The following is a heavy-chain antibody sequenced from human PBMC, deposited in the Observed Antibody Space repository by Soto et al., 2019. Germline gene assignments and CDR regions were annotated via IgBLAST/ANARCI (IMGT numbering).Heavy chain of an antibody. Sequence: ASVKVSCKASGYTFTSYYMHWVRQAPGQGLEWMGIINPSGGSTSYAQKFQGRVTMTRDTSTSTVYMELSRLRSEDTAVYYCERLTVVMYYYYGMDVWGQGTTVTVSS. D-gene: IGHD2-15*01. J-gene: IGHJ6*02. CDR2: INPSGGST. CDR3: ERLTVVMYYYYGMDV. CDR1: GYTFTSYY. V-gene: IGHV1-46*01.